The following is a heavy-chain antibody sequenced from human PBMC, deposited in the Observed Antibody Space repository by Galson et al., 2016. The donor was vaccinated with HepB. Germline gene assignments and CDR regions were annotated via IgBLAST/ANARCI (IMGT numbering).Heavy chain of an antibody. CDR3: ARERPDIAVAAFDY. CDR2: ITKDGGGT. D-gene: IGHD6-19*01. Sequence: SLRLSCAASGFIFSDYAIHWVRQAPGKGVEYVSVITKDGGGTYYADSVKDRFTISRDNSKNTVYLQMYSLRAEDTAVYYCARERPDIAVAAFDYWGQGTLVTVSS. J-gene: IGHJ4*02. V-gene: IGHV3-64*02. CDR1: GFIFSDYA.